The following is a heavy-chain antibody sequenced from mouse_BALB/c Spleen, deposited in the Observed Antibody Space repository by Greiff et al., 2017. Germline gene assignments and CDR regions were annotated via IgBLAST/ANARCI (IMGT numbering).Heavy chain of an antibody. CDR1: GFTFSSYG. CDR3: AREEYGNYGVAWFAY. V-gene: IGHV5-6-3*01. Sequence: EVNLVESGGGLVQPGGSLKLSCAASGFTFSSYGMSWVRQTPDKRLELVATINSNGGSTYYPDSVKGRFTISRDNAKNTLYLQMSSLKSEDTAMYYCAREEYGNYGVAWFAYWGQGTLVTVSA. J-gene: IGHJ3*01. D-gene: IGHD2-10*02. CDR2: INSNGGST.